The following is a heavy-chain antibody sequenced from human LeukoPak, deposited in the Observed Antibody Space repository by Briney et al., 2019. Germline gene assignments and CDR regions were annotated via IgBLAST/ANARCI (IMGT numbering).Heavy chain of an antibody. CDR3: ARSTGYYNFWSGPYKFDS. CDR1: GGSISSGDYS. J-gene: IGHJ4*02. V-gene: IGHV4-30-4*07. D-gene: IGHD3-3*01. Sequence: PSETLSLTCGVSGGSISSGDYSWSWIRQPPGKGLEWIGSIYQSGKTSYNPSLKSRINISLSRSKNQFSLDLNSVTAADTAVYFCARSTGYYNFWSGPYKFDSWGQGTLVTVSS. CDR2: IYQSGKT.